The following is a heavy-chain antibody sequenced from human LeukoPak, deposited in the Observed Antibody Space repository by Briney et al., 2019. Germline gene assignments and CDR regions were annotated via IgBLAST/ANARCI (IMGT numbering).Heavy chain of an antibody. D-gene: IGHD3-16*01. CDR2: INHSGST. CDR1: GGSFSGYY. CDR3: ARDGPFLDY. J-gene: IGHJ4*02. Sequence: SETLPLTCAVYGGSFSGYYWSWIRQPPGKGLEWIGEINHSGSTNYNPSLKSRVTISLDTSKNQFSLKLSSVTAADTAVYYCARDGPFLDYWGQGTLVTVSS. V-gene: IGHV4-34*01.